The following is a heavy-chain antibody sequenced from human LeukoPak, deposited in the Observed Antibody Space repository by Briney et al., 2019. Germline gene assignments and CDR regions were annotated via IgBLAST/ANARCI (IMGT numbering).Heavy chain of an antibody. V-gene: IGHV4-34*01. Sequence: SETLSLTCAVYGGSFSGYYWSWIRQPPGKGLEWIGEINHSGSTNYNPSLTSRVTISVDTSKNQFSLKLSSVTAADTAVYYCARGRPYYDFWSGYQTLFDYWGQGTLVTVSS. CDR2: INHSGST. CDR1: GGSFSGYY. CDR3: ARGRPYYDFWSGYQTLFDY. D-gene: IGHD3-3*01. J-gene: IGHJ4*02.